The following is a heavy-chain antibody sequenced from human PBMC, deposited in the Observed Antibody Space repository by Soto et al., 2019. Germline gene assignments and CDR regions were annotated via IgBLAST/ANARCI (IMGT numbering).Heavy chain of an antibody. D-gene: IGHD3-3*01. CDR3: ATARSASALG. Sequence: EVQLLESGGGLVQPGGSLRLSCAASGFTFSCCGMNWVRQAPGKGLEWVSGISGSGGSTYYADSVKGRFTISRDNSKNMLYLQMNSLRVEDTAVYSCATARSASALGWGQGTLVTVSS. CDR1: GFTFSCCG. CDR2: ISGSGGST. V-gene: IGHV3-23*01. J-gene: IGHJ4*02.